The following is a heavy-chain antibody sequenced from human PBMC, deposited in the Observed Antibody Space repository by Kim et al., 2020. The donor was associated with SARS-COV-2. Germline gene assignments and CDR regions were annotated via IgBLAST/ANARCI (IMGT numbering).Heavy chain of an antibody. CDR3: ARDPTDSLRNLEIDPAFDF. CDR1: GFSFSTFG. Sequence: GGSLRLSCAASGFSFSTFGMHWVRQAPGKGLEWVSVILYDGSIKYYADSVKGRFTISRDNSKNTLYLQMSSLRIDDTAVYYCARDPTDSLRNLEIDPAFDFGGQGTMVTVSS. J-gene: IGHJ3*01. D-gene: IGHD1-1*01. CDR2: ILYDGSIK. V-gene: IGHV3-33*05.